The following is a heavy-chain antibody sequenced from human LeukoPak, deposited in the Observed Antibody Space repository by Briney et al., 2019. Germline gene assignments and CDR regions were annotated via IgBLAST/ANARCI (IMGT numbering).Heavy chain of an antibody. D-gene: IGHD6-13*01. Sequence: AGGSLRLSCAASGFTFSSYAMHWVRQAPGKGLEWVAVISYDGSNKYYADSVKGRFTISRDNSKSTLYLQMNSLRAEDTAVYYCASSSWYYWGQGTLVTVSS. CDR1: GFTFSSYA. CDR2: ISYDGSNK. CDR3: ASSSWYY. V-gene: IGHV3-30*04. J-gene: IGHJ4*02.